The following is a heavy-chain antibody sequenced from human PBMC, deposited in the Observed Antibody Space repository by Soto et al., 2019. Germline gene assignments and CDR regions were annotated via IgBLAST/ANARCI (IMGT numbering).Heavy chain of an antibody. J-gene: IGHJ4*02. CDR2: IYHSGRT. V-gene: IGHV4-38-2*01. CDR3: ARGGMVIIPTATAFDY. D-gene: IGHD2-2*01. CDR1: GYSISSGYY. Sequence: SETLSLTCAVSGYSISSGYYWGWIRQPPGKGLEWIGSIYHSGRTYYNPSLKSRLTISLDTSKNQFSLKLSFVTAADTAVYYCARGGMVIIPTATAFDYWGQGTLVTVSS.